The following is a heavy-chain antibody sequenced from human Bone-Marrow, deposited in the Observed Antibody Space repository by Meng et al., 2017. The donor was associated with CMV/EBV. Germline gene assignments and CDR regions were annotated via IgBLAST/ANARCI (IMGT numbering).Heavy chain of an antibody. V-gene: IGHV3-15*01. CDR3: TVKGGWLQSREFAY. Sequence: GGSLRLSCAASGFTFSNAWMSWVRQAPGKGLEWVGRIKSKTDGGTTDYAAPVKGRFTISRDDSKNTLYLQMNSLKTEDTAVYYCTVKGGWLQSREFAYWGQGNLVTGYS. D-gene: IGHD5-24*01. J-gene: IGHJ4*02. CDR2: IKSKTDGGTT. CDR1: GFTFSNAW.